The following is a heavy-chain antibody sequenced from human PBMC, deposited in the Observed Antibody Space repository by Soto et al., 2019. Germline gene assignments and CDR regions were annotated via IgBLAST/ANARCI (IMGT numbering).Heavy chain of an antibody. D-gene: IGHD4-4*01. Sequence: EVQLLESGGGLVQSGGSLRLSCAASGFTFSNSPMAWVRQAPGRGLEWVSSVGKSGEATYYADSVKGRFTISRDNSKNTLYLQMNSLTAEDTAVYYCVAGTTITTPYHSDYWGQGTLVTVSS. CDR3: VAGTTITTPYHSDY. CDR1: GFTFSNSP. J-gene: IGHJ4*02. V-gene: IGHV3-23*01. CDR2: VGKSGEAT.